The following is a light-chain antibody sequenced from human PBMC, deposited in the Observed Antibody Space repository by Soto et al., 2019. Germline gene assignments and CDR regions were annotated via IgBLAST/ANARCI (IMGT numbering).Light chain of an antibody. CDR3: SSYTSRSTLV. CDR1: SSDFGGYNY. Sequence: QSALTQPASVSGSPGQSITISCTGTSSDFGGYNYVSWYQHQPGKAPKLILYDVSQRPSGVSNRFSGSKSGNTAALTISGLQAEDEADYYCSSYTSRSTLVFGGGTKVTVL. V-gene: IGLV2-14*03. CDR2: DVS. J-gene: IGLJ3*02.